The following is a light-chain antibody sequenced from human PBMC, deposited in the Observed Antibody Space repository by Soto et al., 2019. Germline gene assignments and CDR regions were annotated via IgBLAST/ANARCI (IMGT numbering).Light chain of an antibody. CDR2: SAS. CDR1: HSVSSNY. CDR3: QQYGGSPWT. J-gene: IGKJ1*01. V-gene: IGKV3-20*01. Sequence: EIVLTQSPGTLSLSPGEGATFSCRASHSVSSNYLAWYQQKPGQAPRLLIYSASNRATGIPVRFSGSGSGTDFTLTISRLEPEDFAVYYCQQYGGSPWTFGPGTKVEIK.